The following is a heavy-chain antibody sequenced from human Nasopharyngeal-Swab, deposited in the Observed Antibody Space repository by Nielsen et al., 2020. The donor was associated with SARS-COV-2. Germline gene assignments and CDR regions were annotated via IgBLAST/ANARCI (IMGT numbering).Heavy chain of an antibody. CDR3: AREHITMVRGGDY. J-gene: IGHJ4*02. Sequence: GESLKISCAASGFTFSSYSLNWVRQAPGKGLEWVSYISGSGGTKYYADSVKGRFTISRDNAKNSLYLQMNSLRAEDMAVYYCAREHITMVRGGDYWGQGTLVTVSS. CDR2: ISGSGGTK. D-gene: IGHD3-10*01. CDR1: GFTFSSYS. V-gene: IGHV3-48*04.